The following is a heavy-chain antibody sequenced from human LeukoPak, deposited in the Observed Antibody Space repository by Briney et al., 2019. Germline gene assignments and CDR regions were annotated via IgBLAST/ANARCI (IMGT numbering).Heavy chain of an antibody. V-gene: IGHV1-2*02. CDR2: IDPNSGGT. CDR1: GYTFTGYY. Sequence: ASVKVSCKASGYTFTGYYMHWVREAPGQGLEWMGWIDPNSGGTNYAQKFQGRVTMTRDTSISTAYMERSRLRSDDTAVYYCARDSGYYYYSSGYYQSSSAFDYWGQGTLVTVSS. D-gene: IGHD3-22*01. J-gene: IGHJ4*02. CDR3: ARDSGYYYYSSGYYQSSSAFDY.